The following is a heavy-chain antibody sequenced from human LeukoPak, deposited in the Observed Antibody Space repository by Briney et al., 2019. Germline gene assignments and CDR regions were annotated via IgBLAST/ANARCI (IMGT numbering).Heavy chain of an antibody. V-gene: IGHV1-2*02. CDR2: INPNSGDT. Sequence: GASVKVSCKASGYTFTGYYIHWVRQAPGQGPEWMRWINPNSGDTYYAQKFQGRVTMTRDTSTSTVYMDLSSLRSDDTAVYYCATEYVRTHYFDWWGQGTLVTVSS. J-gene: IGHJ4*02. CDR1: GYTFTGYY. D-gene: IGHD3-16*01. CDR3: ATEYVRTHYFDW.